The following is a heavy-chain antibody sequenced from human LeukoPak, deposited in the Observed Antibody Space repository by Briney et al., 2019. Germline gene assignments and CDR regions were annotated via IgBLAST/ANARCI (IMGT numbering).Heavy chain of an antibody. CDR2: IWYDGSNK. J-gene: IGHJ6*04. Sequence: PGGSLRLSCAASGFTFSSYGMHWVRQAPGKGLEWVAVIWYDGSNKYYADSVKGRFTISRDNSKNTLYLQMNSLRAEGTAVYYCARSGSGGSGSYYASGYYGMDVWGKGTTVTVSS. V-gene: IGHV3-33*01. CDR3: ARSGSGGSGSYYASGYYGMDV. D-gene: IGHD3-10*01. CDR1: GFTFSSYG.